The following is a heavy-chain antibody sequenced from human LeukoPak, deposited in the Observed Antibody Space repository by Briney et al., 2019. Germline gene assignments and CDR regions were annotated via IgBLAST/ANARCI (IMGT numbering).Heavy chain of an antibody. CDR3: AKPRLRYFDWLSSLDY. V-gene: IGHV3-NL1*01. CDR1: GFTFSTAG. Sequence: GGSLRLSCAASGFTFSTAGMTWVRQAPGKALEWVSTISFSGLGLYYADSVKGRFTISRDNSKNTLYLQMNSLRAEDTAVYYCAKPRLRYFDWLSSLDYWGQGTLVTVSS. CDR2: ISFSGLGL. D-gene: IGHD3-9*01. J-gene: IGHJ4*02.